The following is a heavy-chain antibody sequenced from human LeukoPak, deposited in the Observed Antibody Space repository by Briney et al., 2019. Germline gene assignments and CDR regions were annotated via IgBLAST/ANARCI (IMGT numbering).Heavy chain of an antibody. J-gene: IGHJ3*01. CDR3: AKEKDTTYFDL. V-gene: IGHV3-43*01. CDR1: GFNFRAFT. CDR2: FSRNGVTT. D-gene: IGHD2-15*01. Sequence: GGSLRLSCGAFGFNFRAFTMHWVRQAPGKVLEWVSLFSRNGVTTYYAESVRGRFTISRYNSKNSVYLQMDSLTTEDTAVYYCAKEKDTTYFDLWGQGTMVTVSA.